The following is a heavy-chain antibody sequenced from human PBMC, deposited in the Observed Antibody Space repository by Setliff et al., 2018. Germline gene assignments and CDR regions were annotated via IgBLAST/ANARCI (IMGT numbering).Heavy chain of an antibody. CDR1: GGSISSGSYY. J-gene: IGHJ4*02. Sequence: PSETLSLTCSVSGGSISSGSYYWGRIRQSPGKGLEWIGSMYYSGSTYYNPSLKGRVTLSVDTTKNQFSLKLTSMTAADTAVYFCARHLLVQGTYHFDYWGQGSPVTVSS. V-gene: IGHV4-39*01. CDR2: MYYSGST. CDR3: ARHLLVQGTYHFDY. D-gene: IGHD3-10*01.